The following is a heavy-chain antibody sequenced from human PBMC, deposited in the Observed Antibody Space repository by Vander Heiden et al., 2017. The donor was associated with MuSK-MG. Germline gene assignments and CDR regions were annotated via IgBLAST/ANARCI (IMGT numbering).Heavy chain of an antibody. CDR1: RLTVSSSR. V-gene: IGHV3-66*01. J-gene: IGHJ4*02. CDR2: IQSGGST. CDR3: AIGGF. D-gene: IGHD3-10*01. Sequence: DVPVVQSGAGLVQPGGSLRLSCEASRLTVSSSRMTWVRQAPGRGLEWVSVIQSGGSTYYTDSVKDRFTISRDNSKKTLYLQMNSLRAEDTAVYYCAIGGFWGQGTLVTVSS.